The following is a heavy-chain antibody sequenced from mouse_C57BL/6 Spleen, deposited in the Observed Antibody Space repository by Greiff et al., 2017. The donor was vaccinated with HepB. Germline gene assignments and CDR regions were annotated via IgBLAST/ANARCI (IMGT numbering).Heavy chain of an antibody. J-gene: IGHJ4*01. Sequence: VQLQQSGPELVKPGASVKMSCKASGYTFTDYNMHWVKQSHGKSLEWIGYINPNNGGTSYNQKFKGKATLTVNKSSSTAYMELRSLTSEDSAVYYWARKYYGSSHYYAMDYWGQGTSVTVSS. D-gene: IGHD1-1*01. CDR1: GYTFTDYN. CDR2: INPNNGGT. CDR3: ARKYYGSSHYYAMDY. V-gene: IGHV1-22*01.